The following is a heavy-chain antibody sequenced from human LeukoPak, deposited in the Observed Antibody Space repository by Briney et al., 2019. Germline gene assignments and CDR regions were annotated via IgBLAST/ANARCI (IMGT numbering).Heavy chain of an antibody. D-gene: IGHD2-2*01. Sequence: SETLSLTCTVSGGSISSYYWSWIRQPPGKGLEWIGYIYYSGNTNYNPSLKSRVTISVDTSKNQFSLKLSSVTAADTAVYYCARRGFVVVPAAGRWKGCFAPWGQGPLVPVSS. CDR1: GGSISSYY. CDR3: ARRGFVVVPAAGRWKGCFAP. V-gene: IGHV4-59*12. CDR2: IYYSGNT. J-gene: IGHJ5*02.